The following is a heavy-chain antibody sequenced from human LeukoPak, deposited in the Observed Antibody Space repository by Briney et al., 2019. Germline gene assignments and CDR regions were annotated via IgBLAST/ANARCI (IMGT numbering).Heavy chain of an antibody. CDR3: ARGPTLLWFGELRIKPYYFDH. D-gene: IGHD3-10*01. CDR1: GGSFSGYY. V-gene: IGHV4-34*01. CDR2: INHSGST. Sequence: KTSETLSLTCAVYGGSFSGYYWSWIRQPPGKGLEWIGEINHSGSTNYNPPLKSRVTISVDTSKNQFSLKLSSVTAADTAVYYCARGPTLLWFGELRIKPYYFDHWGQGTLVTVSS. J-gene: IGHJ4*02.